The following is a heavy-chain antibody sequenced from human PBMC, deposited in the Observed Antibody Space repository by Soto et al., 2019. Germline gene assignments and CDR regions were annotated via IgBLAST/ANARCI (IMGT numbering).Heavy chain of an antibody. J-gene: IGHJ4*02. CDR3: VRTSLVVAAATREDY. D-gene: IGHD2-15*01. CDR2: INSDGSST. V-gene: IGHV3-74*01. CDR1: GFTFSSYW. Sequence: VQLVESGGGLVQPGESLRLSCAASGFTFSSYWMHWVRQAPGKGLVWVSRINSDGSSTSYAGSVKGRFTISRDNAKNTLYLQMNSLRAEYTAVYYCVRTSLVVAAATREDYWGQGTLVTVSS.